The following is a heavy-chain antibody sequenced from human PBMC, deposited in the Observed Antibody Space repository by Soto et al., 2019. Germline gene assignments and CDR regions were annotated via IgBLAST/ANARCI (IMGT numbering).Heavy chain of an antibody. V-gene: IGHV3-23*01. D-gene: IGHD2-2*01. J-gene: IGHJ4*02. CDR3: ARKYPGTRPFDY. CDR2: IGTDSNT. CDR1: GFTFNSYA. Sequence: SGGSLRLSCAASGFTFNSYAMNWVRQAPGKGLAWVSAIGTDSNTYYADSVKGRFTISRDNSRTTLYLQMNSLRAEDTALYYCARKYPGTRPFDYWGQGTLVTVSS.